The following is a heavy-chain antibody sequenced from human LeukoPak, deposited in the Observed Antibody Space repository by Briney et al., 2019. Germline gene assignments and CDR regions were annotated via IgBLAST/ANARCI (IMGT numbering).Heavy chain of an antibody. Sequence: GGSLRLSCAASGFTFSIYAMTWVRQAPGKGLVWVSGMNNDGSETFYADSVKGRFTISSDNAKNTVDLQMNSLRAEDTGVYYCTSVFDFWGQGTLVTVSS. J-gene: IGHJ4*02. V-gene: IGHV3-74*01. CDR1: GFTFSIYA. CDR2: MNNDGSET. CDR3: TSVFDF.